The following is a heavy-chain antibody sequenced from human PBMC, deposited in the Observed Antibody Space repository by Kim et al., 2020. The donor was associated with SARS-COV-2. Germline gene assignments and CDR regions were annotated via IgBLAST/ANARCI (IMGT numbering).Heavy chain of an antibody. Sequence: ASVKVSCKASGYTFTSYGISWVRQAPGQGLEWMGWISAYNGNTNYAQKLQGRVTMTTDTSTSTAYMELRSLRSDDTAVYYCAREVQYYDILTGYTDAFDIWGQGTMVTVSS. CDR3: AREVQYYDILTGYTDAFDI. J-gene: IGHJ3*02. D-gene: IGHD3-9*01. CDR1: GYTFTSYG. V-gene: IGHV1-18*04. CDR2: ISAYNGNT.